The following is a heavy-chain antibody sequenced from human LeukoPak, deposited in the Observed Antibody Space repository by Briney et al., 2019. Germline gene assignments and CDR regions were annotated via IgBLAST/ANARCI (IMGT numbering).Heavy chain of an antibody. CDR2: IKQDGSEK. J-gene: IGHJ4*02. D-gene: IGHD5-24*01. CDR3: ARDTPQLDLDY. Sequence: GGSLRLSCAASGFILSSYWMSWVRQAPGKGLEWVANIKQDGSEKYYVDSVKGRFTISRDNAKNSLYLQMNSLRAEDTAVYYCARDTPQLDLDYWGQGTLVTVSS. CDR1: GFILSSYW. V-gene: IGHV3-7*01.